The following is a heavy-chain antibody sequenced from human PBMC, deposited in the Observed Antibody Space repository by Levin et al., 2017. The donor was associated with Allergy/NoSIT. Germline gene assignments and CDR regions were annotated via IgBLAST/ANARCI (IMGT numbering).Heavy chain of an antibody. Sequence: ASETLSLTCTVSGGSISSYYWSWIRQPPGKGLEWIGYIYYSGSTNYNPSLKSRVTISVDTSKNQFSLKLSSVTAADTAVYYCARAGGGDLGMVRGVFNWFDPWGQGTLVTVSS. D-gene: IGHD3-10*01. V-gene: IGHV4-59*01. CDR1: GGSISSYY. CDR3: ARAGGGDLGMVRGVFNWFDP. J-gene: IGHJ5*02. CDR2: IYYSGST.